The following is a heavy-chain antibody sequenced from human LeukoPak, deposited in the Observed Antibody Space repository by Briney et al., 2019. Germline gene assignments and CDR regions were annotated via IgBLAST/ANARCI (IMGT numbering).Heavy chain of an antibody. D-gene: IGHD6-13*01. Sequence: GASVKVSCKASGYTFTGYYMHWVRQAPGQGLEWMGWINPNSGGTNYAQKFQGRVTMTRDTSISTAYMELSRLRSDDTAVYYCARGGYCCSWFYYGMDAWGQGTTVTVSS. V-gene: IGHV1-2*02. CDR2: INPNSGGT. CDR1: GYTFTGYY. CDR3: ARGGYCCSWFYYGMDA. J-gene: IGHJ6*02.